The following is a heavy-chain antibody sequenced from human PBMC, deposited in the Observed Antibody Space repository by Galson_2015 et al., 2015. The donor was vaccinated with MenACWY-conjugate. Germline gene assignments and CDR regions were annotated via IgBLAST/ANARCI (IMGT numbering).Heavy chain of an antibody. D-gene: IGHD5-18*01. J-gene: IGHJ4*02. Sequence: SLRLSCAASGFTFSNYAMTWVRQAPGKGLEWVSTISASGGITNYADSVKGRFTISRGNYDKTLYLQMNNLRAEDTAVYYCAKDLWARESSYGPFDYWGQGTLVPVSS. CDR3: AKDLWARESSYGPFDY. CDR1: GFTFSNYA. CDR2: ISASGGIT. V-gene: IGHV3-23*01.